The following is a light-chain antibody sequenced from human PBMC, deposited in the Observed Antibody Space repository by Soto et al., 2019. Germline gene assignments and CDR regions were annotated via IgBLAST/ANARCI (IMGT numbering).Light chain of an antibody. Sequence: DIQMTQSPSSLSTSAGERVTITCQASQDISNSLNWYQQKPGKAPNLLIYEASKLQTGVPSRFSGGGSGTHFTFTISNLQPEDIATYYCQHYDNLPRYTFGLGTKVDIK. CDR3: QHYDNLPRYT. CDR1: QDISNS. J-gene: IGKJ2*01. V-gene: IGKV1-33*01. CDR2: EAS.